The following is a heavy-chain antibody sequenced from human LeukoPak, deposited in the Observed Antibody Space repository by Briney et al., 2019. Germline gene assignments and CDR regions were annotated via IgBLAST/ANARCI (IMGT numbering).Heavy chain of an antibody. D-gene: IGHD3-10*01. CDR1: GFTFSSYG. CDR2: IRYDGNDK. Sequence: GGSLRLSCAASGFTFSSYGMHWVRQAPGKGLEWVAFIRYDGNDKFYADSVKGRFTISRDTSKNTLYLQMNSLRTEDTAVYYCAKDLMRDRWFGESWGQGTLVTVSS. CDR3: AKDLMRDRWFGES. J-gene: IGHJ5*02. V-gene: IGHV3-30*02.